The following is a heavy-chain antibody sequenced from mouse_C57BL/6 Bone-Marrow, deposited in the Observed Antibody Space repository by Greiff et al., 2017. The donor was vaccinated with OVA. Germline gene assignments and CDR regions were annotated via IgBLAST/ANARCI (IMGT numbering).Heavy chain of an antibody. J-gene: IGHJ2*01. Sequence: VHVKQSGAELVRPGSSVKMSCKTSGYTFTSYGINWVKQRPGQGLEWIGYIYIGNGYTEYNEKFKGKATLTSDTSSSTAYMQLSSLTSEDSAIYFCARRAYYSNYYFDYWGQGTTLTVSS. CDR1: GYTFTSYG. CDR3: ARRAYYSNYYFDY. V-gene: IGHV1-58*01. CDR2: IYIGNGYT. D-gene: IGHD2-5*01.